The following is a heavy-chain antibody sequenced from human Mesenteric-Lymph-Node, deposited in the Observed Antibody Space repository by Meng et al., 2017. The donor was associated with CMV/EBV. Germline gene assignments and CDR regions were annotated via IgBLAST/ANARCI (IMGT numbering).Heavy chain of an antibody. V-gene: IGHV4-59*01. J-gene: IGHJ4*02. CDR1: GGSINSYY. D-gene: IGHD6-6*01. Sequence: SETLSLTCTVSGGSINSYYWNWIRQPPGKGLEWIGYIYNSGNTNYNPSLKSRVTISVDTSKNQFSLNLGSVTAADTAVYYCARATRDYFDYWGQGTPVTVSS. CDR3: ARATRDYFDY. CDR2: IYNSGNT.